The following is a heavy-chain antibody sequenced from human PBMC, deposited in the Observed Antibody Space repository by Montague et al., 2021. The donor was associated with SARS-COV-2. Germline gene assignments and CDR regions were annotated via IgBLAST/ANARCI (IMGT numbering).Heavy chain of an antibody. D-gene: IGHD1-26*01. CDR1: GATISTGIYY. CDR2: IRTTGYT. V-gene: IGHV4-61*02. J-gene: IGHJ4*02. CDR3: ARFGSGTLEFDL. Sequence: TLSLTCTVYGATISTGIYYWSWTRQPAGKGPEWIGRIRTTGYTDHNSSLESRVFMSVDTSTNQFSLSLTSVTAADTAVYFCARFGSGTLEFDLWGQGTLVTVAS.